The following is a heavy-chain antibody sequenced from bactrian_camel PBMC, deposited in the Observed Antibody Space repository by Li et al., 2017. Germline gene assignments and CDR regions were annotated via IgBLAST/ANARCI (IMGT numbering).Heavy chain of an antibody. V-gene: IGHV3S53*01. J-gene: IGHJ4*01. CDR1: TDTSTYC. D-gene: IGHD7*01. Sequence: HVQLVESGGGSVQAGGSLKLSCVASTDTSTYCMGWFRQAPGKEREGVAAFDFDGSTRYVDSVKGRFTISRDSATNTLYLGMNSLKPEDTAMYYCAADQPLRYCAGGLRTYEYKNRGQGTQVTVS. CDR2: FDFDGST.